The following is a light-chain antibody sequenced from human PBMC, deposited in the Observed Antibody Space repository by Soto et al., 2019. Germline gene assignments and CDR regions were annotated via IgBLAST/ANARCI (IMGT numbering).Light chain of an antibody. CDR3: RQRYSPPRT. CDR1: QSISSY. J-gene: IGKJ3*01. V-gene: IGKV1-39*01. CDR2: AAS. Sequence: DIQMTQSPSSLSASVGDRVTITCRASQSISSYLNWYQQKPGKAPKLLIYAASSLQSGVPSRFSRSGSGTDFTFTISSLQPEDFATYYCRQRYSPPRTFGPGTKVDIK.